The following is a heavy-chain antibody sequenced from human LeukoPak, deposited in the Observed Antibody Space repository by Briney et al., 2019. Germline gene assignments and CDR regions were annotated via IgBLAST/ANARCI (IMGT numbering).Heavy chain of an antibody. CDR3: ARALGDSSGYGF. V-gene: IGHV1-69*05. D-gene: IGHD3-22*01. CDR1: GGTFSSYA. CDR2: IIPIFGTA. J-gene: IGHJ4*02. Sequence: ASVTVSCKASGGTFSSYAISWVRQAPGQGLEWMGGIIPIFGTANYAQKFQGRVTITTDESTSTAYMELSSLRSEDTAVYYCARALGDSSGYGFWGQGMLVTVSS.